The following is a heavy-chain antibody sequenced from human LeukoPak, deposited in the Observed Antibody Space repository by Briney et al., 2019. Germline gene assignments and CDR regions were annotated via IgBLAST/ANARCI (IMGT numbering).Heavy chain of an antibody. CDR3: ARLGGGSNSDPFDY. J-gene: IGHJ4*02. CDR1: GGSFSGYY. D-gene: IGHD4-11*01. Sequence: SETLSLTCAVYGGSFSGYYWSWIRQPPGKGLEWIGEINHSGSTNYNPSLKSRVTISVDTSKNQFSLKLSSVTAADTAVYYCARLGGGSNSDPFDYWGQGTLVTVSS. CDR2: INHSGST. V-gene: IGHV4-34*01.